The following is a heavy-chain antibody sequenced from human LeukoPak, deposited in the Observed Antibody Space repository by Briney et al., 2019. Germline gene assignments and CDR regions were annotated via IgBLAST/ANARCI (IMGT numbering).Heavy chain of an antibody. J-gene: IGHJ3*02. D-gene: IGHD4-23*01. CDR2: IYYSGST. CDR1: GGSISSYY. CDR3: ATVSSPTTVADDAFDI. V-gene: IGHV4-59*01. Sequence: NPSETLSLTCTVSGGSISSYYWSWIRQPPGKGLEWIGYIYYSGSTNYNPSLKSRVTISVDTSKNQFSLKLSSVTAADTAVYYCATVSSPTTVADDAFDIWGQGTMVTVSS.